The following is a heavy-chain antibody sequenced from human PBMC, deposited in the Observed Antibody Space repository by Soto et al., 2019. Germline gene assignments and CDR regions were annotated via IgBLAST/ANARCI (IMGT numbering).Heavy chain of an antibody. CDR3: TTVVGGSYPYYYYYYGMDV. J-gene: IGHJ6*02. CDR1: GFTFSNAW. D-gene: IGHD1-26*01. CDR2: IKSKTDGGTT. V-gene: IGHV3-15*07. Sequence: PGGSLRLSCAASGFTFSNAWMNWVRQAPGKGLEWVGRIKSKTDGGTTDYAAPVKGRITISRDDSKNKLYLQMNSLKTEDTAVYYCTTVVGGSYPYYYYYYGMDVWGQGTTVTVSS.